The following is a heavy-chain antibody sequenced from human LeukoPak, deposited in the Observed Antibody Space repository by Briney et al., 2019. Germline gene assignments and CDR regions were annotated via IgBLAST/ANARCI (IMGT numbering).Heavy chain of an antibody. Sequence: GGSLRLSCAASGFTFSDYYMSWIRQAPGKGLEGVSYISSSGSTIYYADSVKGRFTISRDNAKNSLYLQMNSLRAEDTAVYYCARVWTYSSSWFWFDPWGQGTLVTVSS. J-gene: IGHJ5*02. CDR3: ARVWTYSSSWFWFDP. D-gene: IGHD6-13*01. CDR2: ISSSGSTI. CDR1: GFTFSDYY. V-gene: IGHV3-11*01.